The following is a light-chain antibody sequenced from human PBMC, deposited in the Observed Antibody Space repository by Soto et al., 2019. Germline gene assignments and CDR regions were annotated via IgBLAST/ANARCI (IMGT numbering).Light chain of an antibody. CDR2: EVS. V-gene: IGLV2-14*01. CDR1: SSDVGGYNY. CDR3: SSYTSSSTQV. Sequence: QSALTQPASVSGSPGQSITISCTGTSSDVGGYNYVSWYQQHPGKPPKLMIYEVSNRPSGVSNRFSGSKSGNTASLTISGLQAEDEAEYYCSSYTSSSTQVFGTGTKLTVL. J-gene: IGLJ1*01.